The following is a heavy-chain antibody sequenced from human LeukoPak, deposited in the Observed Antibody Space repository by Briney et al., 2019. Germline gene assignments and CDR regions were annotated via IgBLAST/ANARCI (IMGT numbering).Heavy chain of an antibody. Sequence: GGAVRLSCAASGFTFSSYWMHWVGQAPGKGLVWVSRINSDGSSTSYVDSVKSRFTTSRDNAQNTLYLQMSSLRAEDKTVYYCAREYYYDSSGYSMAVDYWGQGTLVTVSS. CDR1: GFTFSSYW. CDR3: AREYYYDSSGYSMAVDY. V-gene: IGHV3-74*01. J-gene: IGHJ4*02. D-gene: IGHD3-22*01. CDR2: INSDGSST.